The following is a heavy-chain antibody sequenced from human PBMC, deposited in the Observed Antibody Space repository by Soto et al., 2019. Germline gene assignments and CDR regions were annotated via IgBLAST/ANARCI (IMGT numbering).Heavy chain of an antibody. J-gene: IGHJ6*02. CDR3: ARGPSQLSYYYYGMDV. Sequence: SLRLSCAASGFTFSSYSMNWVRQAPGKGLEWVSYISSSSSTIYYADSVKGRFTISRDNAKNSLYLQMNSLRDEDTAVYYCARGPSQLSYYYYGMDVWGQGTTVTVSS. CDR1: GFTFSSYS. D-gene: IGHD1-1*01. CDR2: ISSSSSTI. V-gene: IGHV3-48*02.